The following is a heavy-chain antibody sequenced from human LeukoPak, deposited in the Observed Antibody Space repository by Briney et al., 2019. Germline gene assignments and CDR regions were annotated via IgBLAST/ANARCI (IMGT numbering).Heavy chain of an antibody. CDR2: IYYSGST. CDR1: GGSISSSSYY. V-gene: IGHV4-39*01. CDR3: ATHVDTDPLDY. Sequence: SETLSLTCTVSGGSISSSSYYWGWIRQPPGKGREWIGSIYYSGSTYYNPSLKSRVTISVDTSKNQFSLKLSSVTAADTAVYYCATHVDTDPLDYWGQGTLVTVSS. D-gene: IGHD5-18*01. J-gene: IGHJ4*02.